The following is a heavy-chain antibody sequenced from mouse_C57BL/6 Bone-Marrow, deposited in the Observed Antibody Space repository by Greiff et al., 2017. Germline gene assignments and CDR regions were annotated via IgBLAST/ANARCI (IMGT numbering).Heavy chain of an antibody. V-gene: IGHV1-80*01. D-gene: IGHD2-4*01. CDR3: ARGGITTFFDY. CDR2: IYPGAGDT. J-gene: IGHJ2*01. CDR1: GYAFSSYW. Sequence: VQLQQSGAELVKPGASVKISCKASGYAFSSYWMNWVKQRPGQGLEWIGQIYPGAGDTNYNGKFKGKATLTADKSSSTAYMQLSSLTSEDSAVYFCARGGITTFFDYWGQGTTLTVSS.